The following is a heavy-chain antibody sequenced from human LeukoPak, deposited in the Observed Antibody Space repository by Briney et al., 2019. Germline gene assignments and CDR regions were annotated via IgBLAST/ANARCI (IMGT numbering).Heavy chain of an antibody. Sequence: GGSLRLSCAASGFTFSDYYMSWIRQAPGKGLEGVSYISSSGSTIYYADSVKGRFTISRDNAKNSLYLQMNSLRAEDTAVYYCARDATFGYSSSWYRNYFDYWGQGTLVTVSS. J-gene: IGHJ4*02. CDR3: ARDATFGYSSSWYRNYFDY. V-gene: IGHV3-11*04. CDR1: GFTFSDYY. CDR2: ISSSGSTI. D-gene: IGHD6-13*01.